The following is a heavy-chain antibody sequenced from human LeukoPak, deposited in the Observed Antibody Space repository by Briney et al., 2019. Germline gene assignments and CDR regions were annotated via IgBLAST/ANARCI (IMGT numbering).Heavy chain of an antibody. D-gene: IGHD2-2*01. J-gene: IGHJ4*02. V-gene: IGHV3-30*02. Sequence: PGGSLRLSCAASGFTFSSYGMHWVRQAPGKGLEWVAFIRYDGSNKYYADSVKGRFTISRDNSKNTLYLQMNSLRAEDTAVFYCASPRTTYCSSASCGVGFGYWGQGTLVTVSS. CDR3: ASPRTTYCSSASCGVGFGY. CDR1: GFTFSSYG. CDR2: IRYDGSNK.